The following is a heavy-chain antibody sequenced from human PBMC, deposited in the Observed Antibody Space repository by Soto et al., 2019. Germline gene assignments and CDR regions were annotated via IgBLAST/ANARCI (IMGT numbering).Heavy chain of an antibody. CDR2: IYYGGST. D-gene: IGHD5-12*01. J-gene: IGHJ4*02. V-gene: IGHV4-59*01. CDR1: GDSISTDY. CDR3: AKANSGYGSFDH. Sequence: SETLSLTCTVSGDSISTDYWSWIRQSPGKGLEWIGFIYYGGSTNYNPSLKSRVTISIDKSKNQFSLKLTSVTAADTAVYYCAKANSGYGSFDHWGQGMLVTVS.